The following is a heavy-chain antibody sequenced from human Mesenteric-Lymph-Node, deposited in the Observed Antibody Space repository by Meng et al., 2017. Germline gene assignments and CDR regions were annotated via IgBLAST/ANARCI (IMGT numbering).Heavy chain of an antibody. J-gene: IGHJ4*02. CDR2: VNGGGFST. CDR3: AKWAHSTVTAHFDY. Sequence: GESLKISCGASGFTFSSYAMSWVRQAPGTGLEWVSGVNGGGFSTYYADSVKGRFTISRDNFKSTLYLQLNSLRVEDTAVYYCAKWAHSTVTAHFDYWGQGALVTVSS. V-gene: IGHV3-23*01. CDR1: GFTFSSYA. D-gene: IGHD4-17*01.